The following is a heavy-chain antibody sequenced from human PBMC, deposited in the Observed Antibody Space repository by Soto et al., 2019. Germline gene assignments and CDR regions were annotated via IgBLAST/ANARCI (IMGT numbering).Heavy chain of an antibody. J-gene: IGHJ4*02. CDR3: AMDSSSWD. Sequence: QVQLVESGGGVDQPGRSLRLSCAASGFTFSSYGMHWVRQAPGKGLEWVAVISYDGSNKYYADSVKGRFTISRDNSKNTLYLQMNSLRAEDTAVYYCAMDSSSWDWGQGTLVTVSS. CDR2: ISYDGSNK. V-gene: IGHV3-30*03. CDR1: GFTFSSYG. D-gene: IGHD6-13*01.